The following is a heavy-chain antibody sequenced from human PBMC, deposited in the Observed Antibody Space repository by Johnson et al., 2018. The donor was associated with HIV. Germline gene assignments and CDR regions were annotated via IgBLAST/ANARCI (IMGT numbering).Heavy chain of an antibody. V-gene: IGHV3-66*01. CDR2: ISTGGST. D-gene: IGHD1-26*01. CDR1: EFTVRSNY. J-gene: IGHJ3*02. Sequence: EVQLVESGGGLVQPGGSVRLSCAASEFTVRSNYMHWVRQAPGKGLEWVSVISTGGSTYYADSVKGRFTISRDNSKNTLYLQMNSLRAEDTAVYYCARVGATAAFDIWGQGTMVTVSS. CDR3: ARVGATAAFDI.